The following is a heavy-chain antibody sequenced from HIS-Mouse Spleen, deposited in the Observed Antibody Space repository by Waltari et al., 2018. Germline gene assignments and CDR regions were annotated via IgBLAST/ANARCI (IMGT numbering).Heavy chain of an antibody. J-gene: IGHJ6*02. D-gene: IGHD6-19*01. Sequence: AASGFTFSSYWMHWVRQAPGKGLVWVSRINSEGSGTSYADSVKGRFTISRDNAKNTLYLQMNSLRAEDTAVYYCARELYSSGWIQNYYYGMDVWGQGTTVTVSS. V-gene: IGHV3-74*01. CDR3: ARELYSSGWIQNYYYGMDV. CDR2: INSEGSGT. CDR1: GFTFSSYW.